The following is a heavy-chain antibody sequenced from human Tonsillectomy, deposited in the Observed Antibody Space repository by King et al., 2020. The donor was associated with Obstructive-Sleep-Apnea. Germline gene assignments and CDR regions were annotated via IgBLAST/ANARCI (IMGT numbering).Heavy chain of an antibody. J-gene: IGHJ6*02. V-gene: IGHV3-74*01. CDR2: INSDGSTT. Sequence: VQLVESGGGLVQPGGSLRLSCAASGFTFSSYWMHWVRQAPGKGLVWVSRINSDGSTTTYADSVKGRFTISRDNAKNTLHLQMSSLRAEDTAVYFCARDRDCRSTSCFFGMDVWGRGTTVTVSS. D-gene: IGHD2-2*01. CDR3: ARDRDCRSTSCFFGMDV. CDR1: GFTFSSYW.